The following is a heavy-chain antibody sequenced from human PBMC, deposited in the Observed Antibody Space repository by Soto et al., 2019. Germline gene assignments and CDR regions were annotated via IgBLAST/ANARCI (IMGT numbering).Heavy chain of an antibody. D-gene: IGHD1-7*01. CDR1: GFTFDDYG. Sequence: EVQLVESGGGVVRPGGSLRLSCAASGFTFDDYGMSWVRQAPGKGLEWVSGINWNGGSTGYADSVKGRFTISRDNAKNSLYLQMNSRRAEDTALYYCAREDVITGTLLHYYGMDVWGQGTTVTVSS. J-gene: IGHJ6*02. V-gene: IGHV3-20*04. CDR2: INWNGGST. CDR3: AREDVITGTLLHYYGMDV.